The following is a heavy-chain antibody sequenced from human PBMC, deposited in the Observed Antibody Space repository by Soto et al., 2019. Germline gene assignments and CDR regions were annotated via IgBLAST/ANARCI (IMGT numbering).Heavy chain of an antibody. CDR2: IYYSGST. J-gene: IGHJ6*02. D-gene: IGHD2-2*01. Sequence: SETLSLTCTVSGGSISSSSYYWRWIRQPPGKDLEWIGTIYYSGSTYYNPSLKSRVTISVDTSKNQFSLRLSSVTAADTAVYYCARHPGCSSTRCPSYGGHVRGHATTVTDSS. CDR1: GGSISSSSYY. V-gene: IGHV4-39*01. CDR3: ARHPGCSSTRCPSYGGHV.